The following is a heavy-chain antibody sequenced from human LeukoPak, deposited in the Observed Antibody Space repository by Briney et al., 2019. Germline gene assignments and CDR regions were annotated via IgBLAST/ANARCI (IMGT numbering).Heavy chain of an antibody. CDR1: GGSVSSGSYY. V-gene: IGHV4-61*01. D-gene: IGHD5-12*01. CDR3: ARDLWDSGYGLDY. Sequence: PSETLSLTCTVSGGSVSSGSYYWSWIRQPPGKGLEWIGYIYYSGSTNYNPSLKSRVTISVDTSKNQFSLKLSSVTAADTAVYYCARDLWDSGYGLDYWGQGTLVTVSS. CDR2: IYYSGST. J-gene: IGHJ4*02.